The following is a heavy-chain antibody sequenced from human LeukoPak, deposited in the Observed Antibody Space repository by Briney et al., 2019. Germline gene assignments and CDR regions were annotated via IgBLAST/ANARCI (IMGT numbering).Heavy chain of an antibody. Sequence: SETLSLTCTVSGGSISSYYWSWVRQPAGKGLEWIGRIYASGNTNYNPSLKGRVTMTVDTSKNQFSLKLTSVTAADTAVYYCAVGNCPTTSCYPGVAFDIWGQGTMVTVSS. D-gene: IGHD2-2*01. J-gene: IGHJ3*02. V-gene: IGHV4-4*07. CDR1: GGSISSYY. CDR2: IYASGNT. CDR3: AVGNCPTTSCYPGVAFDI.